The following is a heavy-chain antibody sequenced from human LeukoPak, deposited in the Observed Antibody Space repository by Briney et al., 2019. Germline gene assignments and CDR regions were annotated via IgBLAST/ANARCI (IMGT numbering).Heavy chain of an antibody. CDR1: GGTFSSYT. V-gene: IGHV1-69*02. J-gene: IGHJ4*02. CDR2: IIPILGIA. Sequence: ASVKLSCNASGGTFSSYTISWVRQAPGQGLQWMGRIIPILGIANYAQKFQGRVTITADKSTSTAYMELSSLRSEDTAVYYCAVYPTGIVGAAFDYWGQGTLVTVSS. CDR3: AVYPTGIVGAAFDY. D-gene: IGHD1-26*01.